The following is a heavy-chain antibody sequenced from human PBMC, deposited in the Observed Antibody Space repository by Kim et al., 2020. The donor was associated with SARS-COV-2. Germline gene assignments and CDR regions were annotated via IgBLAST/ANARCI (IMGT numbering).Heavy chain of an antibody. CDR3: ARSLGLRLGRDAFDI. Sequence: DSVKGRFTTSRDNAKNSLYLQMNSLRAEDTAVYYCARSLGLRLGRDAFDIWGQGTMVTVSS. V-gene: IGHV3-21*01. J-gene: IGHJ3*02. D-gene: IGHD3-16*01.